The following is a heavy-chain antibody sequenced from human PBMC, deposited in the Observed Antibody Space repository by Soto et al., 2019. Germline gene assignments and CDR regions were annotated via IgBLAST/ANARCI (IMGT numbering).Heavy chain of an antibody. V-gene: IGHV3-13*05. CDR1: GFTFSNFD. D-gene: IGHD2-2*02. J-gene: IGHJ6*02. CDR3: ARAYTGRLPRRADYYYAMDV. Sequence: GGSLRLSCATSGFTFSNFDMHWVRQVPGKGLEWVSAIGAARDPYYLGSVKGRFTISRENAKNSVYLQMNDLRAGDSAVYYCARAYTGRLPRRADYYYAMDVWGQGTTVTVSS. CDR2: IGAARDP.